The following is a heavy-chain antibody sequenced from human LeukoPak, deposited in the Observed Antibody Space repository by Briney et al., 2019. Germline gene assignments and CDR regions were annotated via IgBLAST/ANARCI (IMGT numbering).Heavy chain of an antibody. J-gene: IGHJ4*02. Sequence: PSETLSLTCTISSGSIDNYYWSRIRQPAGEGLEWIGQIYFSGNTNYNPSLKSRVTISVDRSKNQFSLKLSSVTAADTAVYYCARHLWSEYHKFDYWGQGTLVTVSS. CDR2: IYFSGNT. CDR3: ARHLWSEYHKFDY. CDR1: SGSIDNYY. V-gene: IGHV4-59*01. D-gene: IGHD3-3*01.